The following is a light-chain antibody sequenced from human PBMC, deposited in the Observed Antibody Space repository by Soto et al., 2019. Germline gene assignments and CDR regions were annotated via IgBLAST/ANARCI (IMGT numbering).Light chain of an antibody. Sequence: QSVLTQPASVSGSPGQSITISCTGSSSDVGNYNYVSWYQQHPGKAPKLMIYEVSNRPSGVSNRFSGSKSGNTASLTISGLQAEDEADYYCSSYTSSSTLGVVFGGGTKLTVL. CDR3: SSYTSSSTLGVV. V-gene: IGLV2-14*01. J-gene: IGLJ2*01. CDR2: EVS. CDR1: SSDVGNYNY.